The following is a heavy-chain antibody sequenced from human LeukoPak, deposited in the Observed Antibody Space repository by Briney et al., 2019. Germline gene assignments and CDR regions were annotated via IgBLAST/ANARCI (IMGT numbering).Heavy chain of an antibody. D-gene: IGHD1-26*01. CDR1: GYTFSNYW. Sequence: GESLKISCKASGYTFSNYWIAWVRQMPGKGLEWMGIIYPDDYETKDSPSFKGQATISADRSINTAYPQWSSLKASDTAMYYCARSLILGIVFDYWGQGTLVTVSS. V-gene: IGHV5-51*01. CDR3: ARSLILGIVFDY. J-gene: IGHJ4*02. CDR2: IYPDDYET.